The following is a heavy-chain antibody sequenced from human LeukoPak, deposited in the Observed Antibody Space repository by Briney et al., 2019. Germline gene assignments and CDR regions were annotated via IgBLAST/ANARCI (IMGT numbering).Heavy chain of an antibody. Sequence: GGSLRLSCAASGFSLINYWMHWVRQAAGKGLEWVSRVNNDGSGTKYADFVEGRFTISRDNAKKIFYLQMNGLRAEDTAVYYFVRDEDTVPLPFDYWGQGTLVTVTA. CDR3: VRDEDTVPLPFDY. CDR1: GFSLINYW. D-gene: IGHD2-8*02. J-gene: IGHJ4*02. V-gene: IGHV3-74*01. CDR2: VNNDGSGT.